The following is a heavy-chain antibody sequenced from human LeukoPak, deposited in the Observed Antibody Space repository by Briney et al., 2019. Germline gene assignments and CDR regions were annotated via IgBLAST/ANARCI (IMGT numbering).Heavy chain of an antibody. J-gene: IGHJ4*02. CDR2: IRHDGTKK. CDR1: GFMFSKYA. D-gene: IGHD6-6*01. CDR3: ARDHDVAARLFSIDY. V-gene: IGHV3-30*02. Sequence: PGGSLRLSCAASGFMFSKYAMHWVRQAPGKGLECVAFIRHDGTKKDYADSVKGRFTISRDKSKNTLYLEMNSLRDEDTAVYYCARDHDVAARLFSIDYWGQGTLVTVSS.